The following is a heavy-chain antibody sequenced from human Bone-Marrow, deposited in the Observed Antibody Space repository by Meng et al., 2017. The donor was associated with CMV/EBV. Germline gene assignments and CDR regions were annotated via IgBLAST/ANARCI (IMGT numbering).Heavy chain of an antibody. CDR1: GFSVSNYG. CDR2: ISNDGSNK. Sequence: SLKISCAPSGFSVSNYGLHWVRQAPGKGLEWVAVISNDGSNKYYADSVKGRFTISRDNSKNTLYLQMNSLRPEDTAVYYCASLSSTRVYYYYGVDVWGQGTTVTVSS. J-gene: IGHJ6*02. V-gene: IGHV3-30-3*01. D-gene: IGHD2-2*01. CDR3: ASLSSTRVYYYYGVDV.